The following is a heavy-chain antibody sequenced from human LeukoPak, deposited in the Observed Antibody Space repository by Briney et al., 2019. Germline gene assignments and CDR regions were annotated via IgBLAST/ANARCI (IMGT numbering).Heavy chain of an antibody. D-gene: IGHD4-17*01. J-gene: IGHJ4*02. CDR1: GFTFTTYS. CDR3: ARDYYGDYSFDY. V-gene: IGHV3-48*02. CDR2: ISSSSSTI. Sequence: GGSLRLPCAASGFTFTTYSMNWVRQAPGKGLEWVSYISSSSSTIYYADSVKGRFTISRDNAKNSLYLQMNSLRDEDTAVYYCARDYYGDYSFDYWGQGTLVTVSS.